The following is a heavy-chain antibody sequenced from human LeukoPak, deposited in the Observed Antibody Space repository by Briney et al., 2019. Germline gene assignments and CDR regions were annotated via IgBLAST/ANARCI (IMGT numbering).Heavy chain of an antibody. CDR2: IDGSGKTT. D-gene: IGHD3/OR15-3a*01. J-gene: IGHJ4*02. CDR3: AKVSTWTCFDS. V-gene: IGHV3-23*01. Sequence: GGSLRLSCAASGFTFSSSAMSWVRQAPGKGLGWVSVIDGSGKTTYYADSVKGRFTISRDNSKNTLYLQLTSLRVDDTAVYYCAKVSTWTCFDSWSQGTLVTVSS. CDR1: GFTFSSSA.